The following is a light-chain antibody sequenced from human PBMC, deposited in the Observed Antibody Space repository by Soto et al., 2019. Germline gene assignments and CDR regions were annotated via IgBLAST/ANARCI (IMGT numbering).Light chain of an antibody. Sequence: EIVLTQSPGTLSLSPGERATLSCRASQSVSSSYLAWYQQKPGQAPRLLIYGASSRATGIPDRFSGSVSGTDFTLTISRLEPDQFAVYYCHQYGSSPMYTFGQGTQLEIK. J-gene: IGKJ2*01. V-gene: IGKV3-20*01. CDR1: QSVSSSY. CDR2: GAS. CDR3: HQYGSSPMYT.